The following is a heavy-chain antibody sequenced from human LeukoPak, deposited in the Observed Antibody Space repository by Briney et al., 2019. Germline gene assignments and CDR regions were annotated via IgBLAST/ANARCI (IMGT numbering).Heavy chain of an antibody. V-gene: IGHV3-74*01. CDR1: GFTFSRYW. Sequence: GESLRLSCAASGFTFSRYWIHWVRQAPGKGLEWVSRINPDGSTTTYADSVKGRFTISRDNAKNTVYLQMNSLRAEDTAVYFCARVLSGSWDWFDPWGQGTLVTVSS. CDR3: ARVLSGSWDWFDP. CDR2: INPDGSTT. D-gene: IGHD3-22*01. J-gene: IGHJ5*02.